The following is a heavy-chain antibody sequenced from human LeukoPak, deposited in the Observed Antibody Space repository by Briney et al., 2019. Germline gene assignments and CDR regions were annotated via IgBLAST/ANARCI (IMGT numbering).Heavy chain of an antibody. CDR1: GYTFTGYY. D-gene: IGHD5-12*01. CDR2: INPNSGGT. V-gene: IGHV1-2*02. CDR3: ARARGSRYSGYDTIGY. J-gene: IGHJ4*02. Sequence: ASVKVSCKASGYTFTGYYMHWVRQAPGQGLEWMGWINPNSGGTNYAQKFQGRVTMTRDTSISTAYMELSRLRSDDTAVYYCARARGSRYSGYDTIGYWGQGTLVTVSS.